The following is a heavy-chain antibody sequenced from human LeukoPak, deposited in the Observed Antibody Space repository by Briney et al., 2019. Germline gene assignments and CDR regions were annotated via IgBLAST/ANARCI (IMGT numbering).Heavy chain of an antibody. V-gene: IGHV1-18*01. CDR1: GYTFTSYG. Sequence: ASVKVSCKASGYTFTSYGISWVRQAPGQGLERMGWISAYNGKANYAQKLQGRVTMTTDTSTRTGYMELRSLRSDDTAVYYCARDRVTIFGVVILGVSDYWGQGTLVTVSS. J-gene: IGHJ4*02. CDR2: ISAYNGKA. CDR3: ARDRVTIFGVVILGVSDY. D-gene: IGHD3-3*01.